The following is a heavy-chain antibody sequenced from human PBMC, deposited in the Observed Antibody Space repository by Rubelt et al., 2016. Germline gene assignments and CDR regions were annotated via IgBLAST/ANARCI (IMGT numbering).Heavy chain of an antibody. CDR3: AKDITGSGNWFDP. CDR1: GYTFTSYG. Sequence: QVQLVQSGAEVKKPGASVKVSCKASGYTFTSYGISWVRQAPGQGLEWMGRINPNSGGTLYAQKFQGRVVMTRDTSIKTAYLELSGLRPSDTAVYFCAKDITGSGNWFDPWGQGTLVTVSS. CDR2: INPNSGGT. V-gene: IGHV1-2*06. J-gene: IGHJ5*02. D-gene: IGHD1-14*01.